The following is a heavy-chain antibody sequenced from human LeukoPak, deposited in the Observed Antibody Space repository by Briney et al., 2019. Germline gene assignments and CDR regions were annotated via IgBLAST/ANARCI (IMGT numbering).Heavy chain of an antibody. J-gene: IGHJ4*02. CDR2: IYSGGST. D-gene: IGHD3-16*01. CDR3: ASLDLYDYVWGSYSA. V-gene: IGHV3-66*01. Sequence: GGSLRLSCAASGFTVSSMYMSWVRQAPGKGLEWVSVIYSGGSTYYADSVKGRFTISRDNSKNTLYLQMNSLRAEDTAVYYCASLDLYDYVWGSYSAWGQGTLVTVSS. CDR1: GFTVSSMY.